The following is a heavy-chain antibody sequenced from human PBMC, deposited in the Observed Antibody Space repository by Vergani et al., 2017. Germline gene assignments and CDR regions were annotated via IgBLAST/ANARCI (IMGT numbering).Heavy chain of an antibody. CDR3: ARDKEGATDY. CDR1: GGTFSSYT. J-gene: IGHJ4*02. CDR2: INPNSGGT. Sequence: QVQLVQSGAEVKKPGSSVKVSCKASGGTFSSYTISWVRQAPGQGLEWMGRINPNSGGTNYAQKFQGRVTMTRDTSISTAYMELSRLRSDDTAVYYCARDKEGATDYWGQGTLVTVSS. V-gene: IGHV1-2*02. D-gene: IGHD1-26*01.